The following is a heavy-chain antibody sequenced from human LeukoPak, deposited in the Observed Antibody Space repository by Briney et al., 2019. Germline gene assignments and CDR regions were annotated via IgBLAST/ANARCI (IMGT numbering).Heavy chain of an antibody. Sequence: GGSLRLSCAASGFTFDDYAMHWVRQAPGKGLEWVSGISWNSGSIGYADSVKGRFTISRDNAKNSLYLQMNSLRAEDMALYYCARGGSSGWDHIDYWGQGTLVTVSS. J-gene: IGHJ4*02. V-gene: IGHV3-9*03. D-gene: IGHD6-19*01. CDR1: GFTFDDYA. CDR2: ISWNSGSI. CDR3: ARGGSSGWDHIDY.